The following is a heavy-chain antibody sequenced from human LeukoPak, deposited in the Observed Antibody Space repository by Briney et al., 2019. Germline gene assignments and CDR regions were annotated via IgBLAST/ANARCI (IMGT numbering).Heavy chain of an antibody. CDR1: GGSISSYY. D-gene: IGHD3-3*01. J-gene: IGHJ4*02. Sequence: SETLSLTCTVSGGSISSYYWSWVRQPAGKGPEWIGRIYTSGSTNYNPSLKSRVTMSVDTSKNQFSLKLSSVTAADTAVYYCAREYDFWSGYYTDWGQGTLVTVSS. V-gene: IGHV4-4*07. CDR3: AREYDFWSGYYTD. CDR2: IYTSGST.